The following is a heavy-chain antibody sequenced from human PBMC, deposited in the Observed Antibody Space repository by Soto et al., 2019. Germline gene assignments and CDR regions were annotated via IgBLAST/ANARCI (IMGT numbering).Heavy chain of an antibody. CDR1: VYTFINYY. Sequence: QVQLVQSGAEVKKPGASVKLSCKASVYTFINYYIHCVRQAPGQGLEWMGIFNPTSGSTNYAQKFQGRVTLTMDTSTRTVDMELSSLRFDDTAVYYCARDLAAGEYWGKGTLVTVSS. D-gene: IGHD6-13*01. CDR2: FNPTSGST. CDR3: ARDLAAGEY. V-gene: IGHV1-46*01. J-gene: IGHJ4*02.